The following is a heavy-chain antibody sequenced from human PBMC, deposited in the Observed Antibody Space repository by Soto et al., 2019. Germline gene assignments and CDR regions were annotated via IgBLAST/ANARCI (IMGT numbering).Heavy chain of an antibody. J-gene: IGHJ4*02. D-gene: IGHD6-19*01. CDR1: GYTFTNYA. V-gene: IGHV1-3*01. Sequence: QVQLVQSGAEVKKPAASVKVSCRASGYTFTNYAVHWVRQAPGQRREWMGWINAGNGNTEYSQKFQGRVTITRDSSASTVYMEVSSLRSEDTAVYFCARGVCSGCYNSDYWGQGTLVTVSS. CDR3: ARGVCSGCYNSDY. CDR2: INAGNGNT.